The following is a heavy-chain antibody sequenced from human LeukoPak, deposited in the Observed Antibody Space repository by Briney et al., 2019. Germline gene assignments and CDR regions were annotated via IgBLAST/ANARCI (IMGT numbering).Heavy chain of an antibody. CDR1: GFTFITHG. CDR3: ARDPPDSGWAFWS. D-gene: IGHD6-19*01. J-gene: IGHJ4*02. CDR2: IWADGSHK. V-gene: IGHV3-33*01. Sequence: SGGSLRLSCSASGFTFITHGMHWVRQAPGKGLEWVAFIWADGSHKYYADSVKGRFTISRDNSKSTLYLQMNSLRVEDTSVYFCARDPPDSGWAFWSWGQGTLVTVSS.